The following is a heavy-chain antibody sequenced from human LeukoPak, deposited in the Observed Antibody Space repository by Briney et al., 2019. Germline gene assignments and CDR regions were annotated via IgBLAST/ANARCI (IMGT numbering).Heavy chain of an antibody. V-gene: IGHV4-34*01. J-gene: IGHJ4*02. D-gene: IGHD3-9*01. Sequence: SETLSLTCAVYGGSSSGYYWSWIRQPPGKGLEWIGEINQSGSAKYNPSLKSRVTISLYTSENQFSLGLTSVTAADTAVYYCARGTPSYDTLTGSYSGGFYFFDYWGQGTLATVSS. CDR3: ARGTPSYDTLTGSYSGGFYFFDY. CDR1: GGSSSGYY. CDR2: INQSGSA.